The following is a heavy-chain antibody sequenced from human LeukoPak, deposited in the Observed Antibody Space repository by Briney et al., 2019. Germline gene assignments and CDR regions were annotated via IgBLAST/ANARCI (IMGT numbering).Heavy chain of an antibody. CDR2: ISASGGST. V-gene: IGHV3-23*01. CDR1: GFTFSSYG. J-gene: IGHJ4*02. Sequence: GGSLRLSCAASGFTFSSYGMHWARQAPGKGLEWVSAISASGGSTYYADSVKGRFTISRDNSKNTLYLQMNSLRAEDTAIYYCAPNWNLDYWGQGSLVTVSS. D-gene: IGHD1-1*01. CDR3: APNWNLDY.